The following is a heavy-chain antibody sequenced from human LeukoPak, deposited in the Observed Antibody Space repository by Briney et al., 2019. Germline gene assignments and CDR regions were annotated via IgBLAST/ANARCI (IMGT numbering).Heavy chain of an antibody. J-gene: IGHJ4*02. Sequence: GGSLGLSCAASGFTFSSYLMSWVRQAPGKGLEWVAYIKQDGSEKYYVDSVKGRFTISRDNAKNSLYLQMNSLRAEDTAVYYCARARVAPTAIDYWGQGTLVTVSS. CDR1: GFTFSSYL. V-gene: IGHV3-7*04. CDR2: IKQDGSEK. D-gene: IGHD2-15*01. CDR3: ARARVAPTAIDY.